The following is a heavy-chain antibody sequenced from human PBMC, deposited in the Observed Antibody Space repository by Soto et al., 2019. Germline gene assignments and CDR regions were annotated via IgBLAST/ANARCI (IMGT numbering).Heavy chain of an antibody. CDR3: ARVLKLGYCSSTSCYTDYYGMDV. J-gene: IGHJ6*02. D-gene: IGHD2-2*02. V-gene: IGHV1-8*01. Sequence: GASVKVSCKASGYTFTSYDINWVRQATGQGLEWMGWMNPNSGNTGYAQKFQGRVTMTGNTSISTAYMELSSLRSEDTAVYYCARVLKLGYCSSTSCYTDYYGMDVWGQGTTVTVSS. CDR1: GYTFTSYD. CDR2: MNPNSGNT.